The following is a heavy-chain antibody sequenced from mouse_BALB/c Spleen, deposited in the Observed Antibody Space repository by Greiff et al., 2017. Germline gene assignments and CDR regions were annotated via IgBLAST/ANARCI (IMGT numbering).Heavy chain of an antibody. CDR3: ARGERGIYYGYDWFAY. Sequence: EVHLVESGGGLVQPGGSLKLSCAASGFTFSSYGMSWVRQTPDKRLELVATINSNGGSTYYPDSVKGRFTISRDNAKNTLYLQMSSLKSEDTAMYYCARGERGIYYGYDWFAYWGQGTLVTVSA. D-gene: IGHD2-2*01. J-gene: IGHJ3*01. CDR2: INSNGGST. V-gene: IGHV5-6-3*01. CDR1: GFTFSSYG.